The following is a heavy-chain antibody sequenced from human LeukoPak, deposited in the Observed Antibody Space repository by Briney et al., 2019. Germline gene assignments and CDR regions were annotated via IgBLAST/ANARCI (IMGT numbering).Heavy chain of an antibody. J-gene: IGHJ4*02. D-gene: IGHD4-17*01. Sequence: ASVKVSXKASGYTFTSYDINWVRQATGQGLEWMGWMNPNSGNTGYAQKFQGRVTITRNTSISTAYMELSSLRSEDTAVYCCARGGHGDYVVDYWGQGTLVTVSS. V-gene: IGHV1-8*03. CDR3: ARGGHGDYVVDY. CDR1: GYTFTSYD. CDR2: MNPNSGNT.